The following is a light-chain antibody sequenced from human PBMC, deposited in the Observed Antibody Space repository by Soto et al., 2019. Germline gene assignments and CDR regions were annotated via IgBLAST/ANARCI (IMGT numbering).Light chain of an antibody. Sequence: EIVLTQSPGTLSLSPGERATLSCRASQSVGTSWLAWYQQKPGQSPRLLIYSTSSRATGIPDRFSGSGSETDFALTISRLEPEDSAVYYCQQYASSQWTFGQGTKVEIK. CDR1: QSVGTSW. CDR3: QQYASSQWT. V-gene: IGKV3-20*01. J-gene: IGKJ1*01. CDR2: STS.